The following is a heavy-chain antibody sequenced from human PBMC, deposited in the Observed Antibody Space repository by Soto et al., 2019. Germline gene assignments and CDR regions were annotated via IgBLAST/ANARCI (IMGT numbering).Heavy chain of an antibody. CDR3: ARRYGPGFDY. CDR1: GGSISSYY. V-gene: IGHV4-59*08. J-gene: IGHJ4*02. D-gene: IGHD4-17*01. Sequence: QVQLQESGPGLVKPSETLSLTCTVSGGSISSYYWSWIRQPPGKGLEWIGYIYYSGSTNYNPSLKSRVTISVDTAKNPFSLKLGSVTAADPAVYYCARRYGPGFDYWGQGTLVTVSS. CDR2: IYYSGST.